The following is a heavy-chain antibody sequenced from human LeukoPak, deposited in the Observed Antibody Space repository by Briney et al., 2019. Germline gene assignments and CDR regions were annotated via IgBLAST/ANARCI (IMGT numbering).Heavy chain of an antibody. J-gene: IGHJ4*02. CDR2: INHSGST. CDR1: GGSFSGYY. CDR3: ARKLASVGYFDY. D-gene: IGHD1-26*01. Sequence: KPSETLSLTCAVYGGSFSGYYWSWIRQPPGKGLEWIGEINHSGSTNYNPSLKSRVTISVDTSKNQFSLKLSSVTALDTAVYYCARKLASVGYFDYWGQGTLVTVSS. V-gene: IGHV4-34*01.